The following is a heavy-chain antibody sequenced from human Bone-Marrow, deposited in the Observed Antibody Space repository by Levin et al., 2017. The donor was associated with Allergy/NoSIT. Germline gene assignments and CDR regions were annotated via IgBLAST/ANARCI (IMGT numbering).Heavy chain of an antibody. CDR1: GYTFTGYY. V-gene: IGHV1-2*02. CDR2: INPNSGGT. J-gene: IGHJ3*02. CDR3: ARVTRMVRGVIEAFDI. D-gene: IGHD3-10*01. Sequence: ASVKVSCKASGYTFTGYYMHWVRQAPGQGLEWMGWINPNSGGTNYAQKFQGRVTMTRDTSISTAYMELSRLRSDDTAVYYCARVTRMVRGVIEAFDIWGQGTMVTVSS.